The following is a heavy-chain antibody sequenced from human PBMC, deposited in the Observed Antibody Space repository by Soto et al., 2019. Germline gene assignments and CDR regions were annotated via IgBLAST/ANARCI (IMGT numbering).Heavy chain of an antibody. J-gene: IGHJ6*03. V-gene: IGHV3-49*03. CDR3: TRDWGCSSTSCYPFYYYYMDV. D-gene: IGHD2-2*01. CDR1: GFTFGDYA. CDR2: IRSKSYGGTT. Sequence: GGSLRLSCTASGFTFGDYAMSWFRQAPGKGLEWVGFIRSKSYGGTTEYAASVKGRFTISRDDSKSIAYLQMNSLKTEDTAVYYCTRDWGCSSTSCYPFYYYYMDVWGKGTTVTVSS.